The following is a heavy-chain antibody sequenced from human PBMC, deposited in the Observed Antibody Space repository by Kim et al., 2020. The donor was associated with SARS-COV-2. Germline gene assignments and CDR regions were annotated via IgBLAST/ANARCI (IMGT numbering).Heavy chain of an antibody. CDR3: ARDLSTMIVVVTHDAFDI. Sequence: GGSLRLSCAASGFTFDTYNMNWVRQKAGKGLEWVSSISRGSDKIHYADSVKGRFTISRDNAKNSLYLQMNSLRDEDTAVYYCARDLSTMIVVVTHDAFDIWGQGTMVTVSS. CDR2: ISRGSDKI. V-gene: IGHV3-21*01. J-gene: IGHJ3*02. CDR1: GFTFDTYN. D-gene: IGHD3-22*01.